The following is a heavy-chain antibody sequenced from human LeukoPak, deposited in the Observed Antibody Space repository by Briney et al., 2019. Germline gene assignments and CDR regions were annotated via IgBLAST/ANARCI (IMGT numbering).Heavy chain of an antibody. Sequence: PGGSLRLSCAASGFAFSTYAVTWVRQAPGKGLEWVSIITRSGGTYYADSVKGRFTISRDNSKNTLYLQMNSLRAEDTAVYYCATWVFLGESGYYDYWGQGTLVTVSS. V-gene: IGHV3-23*01. J-gene: IGHJ4*02. CDR2: ITRSGGT. D-gene: IGHD3-10*01. CDR3: ATWVFLGESGYYDY. CDR1: GFAFSTYA.